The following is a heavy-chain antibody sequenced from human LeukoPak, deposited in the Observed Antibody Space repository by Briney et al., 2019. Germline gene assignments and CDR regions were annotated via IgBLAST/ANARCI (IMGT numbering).Heavy chain of an antibody. CDR1: GFTFSTYS. D-gene: IGHD2-2*01. J-gene: IGHJ4*02. V-gene: IGHV3-21*01. CDR2: ISSSSSYI. Sequence: PGGSLRLSCAASGFTFSTYSMNWVRQAPGKGLEWVSSISSSSSYIYYTDSVKGRFTISRDNAKNSLYLQMNSLRAEDTAVYCCARDSSTIIDYWGQGTLVTVSS. CDR3: ARDSSTIIDY.